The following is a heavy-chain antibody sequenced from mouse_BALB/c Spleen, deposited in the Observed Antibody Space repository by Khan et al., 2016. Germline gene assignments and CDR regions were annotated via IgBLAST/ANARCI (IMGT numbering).Heavy chain of an antibody. CDR2: IAPENGDT. J-gene: IGHJ4*01. Sequence: EVQLQQSGAELVRSGASVKLSCTASAFNIIDYFMHWVKQRPEQGLEWIGWIAPENGDTEYDPKFQGKATMTADTSSNTAYLQLSSLTSEDTAVYYCNAGWLGRDYYAMDYWGQGTSVTVSS. V-gene: IGHV14-4*02. CDR1: AFNIIDYF. D-gene: IGHD4-1*01. CDR3: NAGWLGRDYYAMDY.